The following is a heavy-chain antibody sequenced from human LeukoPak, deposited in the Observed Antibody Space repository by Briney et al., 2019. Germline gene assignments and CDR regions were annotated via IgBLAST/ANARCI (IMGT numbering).Heavy chain of an antibody. CDR2: ISSSSSTI. D-gene: IGHD4-17*01. CDR1: GFTFSSYS. V-gene: IGHV3-48*01. J-gene: IGHJ3*01. CDR3: ARATRDDYGDVHDAFDV. Sequence: GGSLRLSCAASGFTFSSYSMNWVRQAPGKGLEWVSYISSSSSTIYYADSVKGRFTISRDNAKNSLYLQMNSLRAEDTAVYYCARATRDDYGDVHDAFDVWGQGTMVAVSS.